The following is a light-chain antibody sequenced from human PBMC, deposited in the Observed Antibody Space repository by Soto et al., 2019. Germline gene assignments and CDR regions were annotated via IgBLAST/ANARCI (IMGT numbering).Light chain of an antibody. CDR1: QTVGASQ. CDR3: HQYSNPPHT. J-gene: IGKJ2*01. Sequence: ETVLTQSPGTLSLSPGEGATLSCRASQTVGASQLASYQQKPGQSPRLLIYGVSNRATDIPDRFGGSGSGTDFTLTISRLEPEDFAVYYCHQYSNPPHTFGQGTKPEIK. V-gene: IGKV3-20*01. CDR2: GVS.